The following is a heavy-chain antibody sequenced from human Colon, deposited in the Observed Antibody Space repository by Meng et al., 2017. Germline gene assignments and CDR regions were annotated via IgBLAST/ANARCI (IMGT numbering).Heavy chain of an antibody. V-gene: IGHV1-8*01. Sequence: QLGQSGAEVKKPGSSVKVSCKASGYTFTDYDINWVRQVTGQGLEWMGWMNPNTGSTDYAQKFQGRVTMTRNSSLSTAYMELSSLRSDDTAVYYCARGPFRIGRSWFDPWGQGTLVTVSS. CDR2: MNPNTGST. CDR1: GYTFTDYD. J-gene: IGHJ5*02. CDR3: ARGPFRIGRSWFDP. D-gene: IGHD2-21*01.